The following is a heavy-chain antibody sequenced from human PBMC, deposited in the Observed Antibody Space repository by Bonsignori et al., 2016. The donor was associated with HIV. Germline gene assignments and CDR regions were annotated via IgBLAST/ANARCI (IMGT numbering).Heavy chain of an antibody. V-gene: IGHV3-21*01. D-gene: IGHD3-3*01. CDR2: ISSSSSYI. Sequence: VRQAPGKGLEWVSSISSSSSYIYYADSVKGRFTISRDNAKNSLYLQMNSLRAEDTAVYYCARSGQGLSWGQGTLVTVSS. J-gene: IGHJ4*02. CDR3: ARSGQGLS.